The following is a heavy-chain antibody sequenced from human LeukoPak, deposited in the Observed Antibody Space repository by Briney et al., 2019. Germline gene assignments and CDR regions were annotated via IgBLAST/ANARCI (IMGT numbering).Heavy chain of an antibody. Sequence: GGSLRLSCAASGFTFSSYWMHWVRQAPGKGLVWVSRINSDGSSTSYADSVKGRFTISRDNAKNTLYLQMNSLRAEDTAVYYCARGSYDYVWGSYRPASDYWGQGTLVTVSS. J-gene: IGHJ4*02. CDR3: ARGSYDYVWGSYRPASDY. CDR1: GFTFSSYW. CDR2: INSDGSST. D-gene: IGHD3-16*01. V-gene: IGHV3-74*01.